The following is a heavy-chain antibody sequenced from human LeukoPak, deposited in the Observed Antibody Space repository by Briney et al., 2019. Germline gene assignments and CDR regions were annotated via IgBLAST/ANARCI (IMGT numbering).Heavy chain of an antibody. Sequence: ASVKVSCKASGYTFTGYYMHWVRQAPGQGLERMGWINPNSGGTNYAQKFQGRVTMTRDTSISTAYMELSRLRSDDTAVYYCARNPCSGGSCYQSWGDYWGQGTLVTVSS. J-gene: IGHJ4*02. CDR2: INPNSGGT. CDR1: GYTFTGYY. CDR3: ARNPCSGGSCYQSWGDY. D-gene: IGHD2-15*01. V-gene: IGHV1-2*02.